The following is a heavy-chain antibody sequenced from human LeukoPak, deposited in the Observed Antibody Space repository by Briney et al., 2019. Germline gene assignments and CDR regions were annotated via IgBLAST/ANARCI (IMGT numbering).Heavy chain of an antibody. CDR1: GYTFAGYY. Sequence: ASVKDSCKASGYTFAGYYLHWVRQAPGQGLEWMGRINPNSGGTNYAPKFQDRVAMTRDTSNSTAYMELSRLRSDDTAVYYCARHSDSAGFARWGQGSLVIVSS. D-gene: IGHD4-11*01. CDR3: ARHSDSAGFAR. CDR2: INPNSGGT. V-gene: IGHV1-2*06. J-gene: IGHJ4*02.